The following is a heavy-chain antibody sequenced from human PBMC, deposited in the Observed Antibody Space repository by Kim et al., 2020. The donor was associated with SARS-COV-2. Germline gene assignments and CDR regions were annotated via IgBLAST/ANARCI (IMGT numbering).Heavy chain of an antibody. D-gene: IGHD3-9*01. J-gene: IGHJ6*02. V-gene: IGHV2-70*11. CDR1: GFSLSTSGMC. CDR2: IDWDDDK. CDR3: ARSSLDILPGGDYGMDV. Sequence: SGPTLVNPTQTLTLTCTFSGFSLSTSGMCVSWIRQPPGKALEWLARIDWDDDKYYSTSLKTRLTISKDTSKNQVVLTMTNMDPVDTATYYCARSSLDILPGGDYGMDVWGQGTPVTVSS.